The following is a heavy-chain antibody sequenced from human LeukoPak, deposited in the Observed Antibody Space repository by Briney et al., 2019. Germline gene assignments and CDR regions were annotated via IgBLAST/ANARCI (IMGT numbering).Heavy chain of an antibody. V-gene: IGHV4-39*07. CDR1: GGSISSSSYY. CDR3: ARQNSGSYSWYNWFDP. D-gene: IGHD1-26*01. Sequence: SETLSLTCTVSGGSISSSSYYWGWIRQPPGKGLEWIGSIYYSGSTYYNPSLKSRVTMSVDTSKNQFSLKLSSVTAADTAVYYCARQNSGSYSWYNWFDPWGQGTLVTVSS. CDR2: IYYSGST. J-gene: IGHJ5*02.